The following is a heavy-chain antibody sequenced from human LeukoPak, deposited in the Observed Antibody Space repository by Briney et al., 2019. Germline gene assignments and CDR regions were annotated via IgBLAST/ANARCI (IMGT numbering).Heavy chain of an antibody. V-gene: IGHV1-69*05. Sequence: GASVKVSCKASGGTFSSYAISWVRQAPGQGLEWMGGIIPIFGTANYAQKFQGRVTITTDESTSTAYMELSSLRSEDTAVYYCARGFSRGYSGYDYVKDYYYMDVWGKGTTVTVSS. CDR2: IIPIFGTA. J-gene: IGHJ6*03. D-gene: IGHD5-12*01. CDR1: GGTFSSYA. CDR3: ARGFSRGYSGYDYVKDYYYMDV.